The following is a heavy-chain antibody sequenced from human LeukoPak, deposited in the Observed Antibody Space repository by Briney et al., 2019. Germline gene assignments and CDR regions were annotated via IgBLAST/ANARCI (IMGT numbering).Heavy chain of an antibody. CDR3: ARLYGSGSYPVVFYYYMDV. J-gene: IGHJ6*03. CDR2: IYYSGST. CDR1: GGSISSSSYY. D-gene: IGHD3-10*01. Sequence: SETLSLTCTVSGGSISSSSYYWGWIRQPPGKGLEWIGSIYYSGSTYYNPSLKSRVTISVDTSKNQFSLKLSSVTAADTAVYYCARLYGSGSYPVVFYYYMDVWGKGTTVTVSS. V-gene: IGHV4-39*07.